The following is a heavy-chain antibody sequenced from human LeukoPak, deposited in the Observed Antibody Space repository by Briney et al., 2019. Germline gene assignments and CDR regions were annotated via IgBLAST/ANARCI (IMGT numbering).Heavy chain of an antibody. CDR3: AKDPSATVTPNYFDY. D-gene: IGHD4-11*01. CDR1: GFTFSSYG. J-gene: IGHJ4*02. V-gene: IGHV3-30*02. CDR2: IRHDGSNK. Sequence: GGALRLSCAASGFTFSSYGMHWVRQAPGKGLEGGAFIRHDGSNKFYADSVRGRFTISRDNSKNTLLLQMDGLRTEDTAVYYCAKDPSATVTPNYFDYWGQGTLVTVSS.